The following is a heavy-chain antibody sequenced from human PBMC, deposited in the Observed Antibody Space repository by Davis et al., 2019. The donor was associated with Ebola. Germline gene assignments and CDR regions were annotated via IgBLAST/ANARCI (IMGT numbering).Heavy chain of an antibody. CDR1: GFTFSSYA. Sequence: GESLKISCAASGFTFSSYAMSWVRQAPGKGLEWVSAISGSGGSTYYADSVKGRFTISRDDAKRSLYLQMNSLRDEDTALYYCSIVATRGRFDCWGQGTLVTVSS. CDR3: SIVATRGRFDC. CDR2: ISGSGGST. J-gene: IGHJ4*02. V-gene: IGHV3-23*01.